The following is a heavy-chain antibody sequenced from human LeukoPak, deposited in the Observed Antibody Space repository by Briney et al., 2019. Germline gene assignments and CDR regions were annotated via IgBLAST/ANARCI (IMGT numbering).Heavy chain of an antibody. J-gene: IGHJ5*02. CDR2: NKYDGSES. V-gene: IGHV3-74*01. CDR3: AKSDWFDP. CDR1: GFTLSGHW. Sequence: PGGSLRHSCAASGFTLSGHWMHWFRQPPGKGLAWVSRNKYDGSESYYADPVKGRFTISRDNAKNTLYLQMNSLRVEDTAVYYCAKSDWFDPWGQGTLVTVSS.